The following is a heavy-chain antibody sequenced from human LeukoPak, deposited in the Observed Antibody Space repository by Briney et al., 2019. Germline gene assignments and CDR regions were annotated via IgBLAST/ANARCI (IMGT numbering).Heavy chain of an antibody. V-gene: IGHV1-18*01. D-gene: IGHD3-10*01. J-gene: IGHJ3*02. CDR2: ISPYNGNT. CDR1: GYTFTSYG. CDR3: ARDVAPGTASRDDAFDI. Sequence: ASVKVSCKASGYTFTSYGINWVRQAPGQGLEWIGCISPYNGNTNYAQNLQGRVTMTTDTSTRTAYMEVRGLRSDDTAVYYCARDVAPGTASRDDAFDIWGQGTMVTVSS.